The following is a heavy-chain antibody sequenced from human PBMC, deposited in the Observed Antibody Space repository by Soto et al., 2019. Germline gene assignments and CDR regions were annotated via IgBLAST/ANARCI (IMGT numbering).Heavy chain of an antibody. CDR2: MNPNSGKT. D-gene: IGHD6-19*01. CDR3: ARAYSCGWSKD. J-gene: IGHJ4*02. V-gene: IGHV1-8*01. Sequence: QVQLVQSGAEVKKPGASVKVSCKASGYTFTSYDINWVRQATGQGLEWMGWMNPNSGKTGYAQKFQXXVPVPGNTSICTAYMELGSLRSQDTAVYSCARAYSCGWSKDWGQGTRVTVSS. CDR1: GYTFTSYD.